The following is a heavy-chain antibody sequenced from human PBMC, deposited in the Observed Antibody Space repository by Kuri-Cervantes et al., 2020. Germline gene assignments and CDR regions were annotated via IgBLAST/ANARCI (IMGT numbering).Heavy chain of an antibody. D-gene: IGHD2-21*01. V-gene: IGHV1-2*02. CDR1: GYTFTGYY. CDR3: ARTAPVAFDAFEI. CDR2: INPNSGDT. Sequence: ASVKVSCKASGYTFTGYYIHWVRQAPGQGLEWMGWINPNSGDTNYAQKFQGRVTMTRDTSISTAYMELNRLTSGDTAVYYCARTAPVAFDAFEIWGQGTMVTVSS. J-gene: IGHJ3*02.